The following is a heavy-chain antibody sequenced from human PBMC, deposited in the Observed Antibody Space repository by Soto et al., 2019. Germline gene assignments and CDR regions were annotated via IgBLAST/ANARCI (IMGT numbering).Heavy chain of an antibody. Sequence: WGSLRLSCTASGFTFSSYAMSWVRQAPGKGLEWVSAISGSGGNTYYADSVKGRFTISRDNSKNTLYLQMNSLRAEDTAVYYCAKSITGRPFDYWGQGALVTVSS. V-gene: IGHV3-23*01. CDR2: ISGSGGNT. D-gene: IGHD6-6*01. CDR1: GFTFSSYA. CDR3: AKSITGRPFDY. J-gene: IGHJ4*02.